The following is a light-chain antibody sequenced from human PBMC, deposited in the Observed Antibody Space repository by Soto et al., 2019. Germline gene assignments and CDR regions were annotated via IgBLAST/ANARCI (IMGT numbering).Light chain of an antibody. CDR3: QQRSNWPPT. CDR2: GVN. CDR1: QSVSSNY. Sequence: EIVLTQSPGALSLSPGERATLSCRASQSVSSNYLAWYQQKPGQAPRLLIYGVNSRATGIPDRFSGSGSGTDFTLTISSLEPEDFAVYYCQQRSNWPPTFGGGTKVDIK. V-gene: IGKV3D-20*02. J-gene: IGKJ4*01.